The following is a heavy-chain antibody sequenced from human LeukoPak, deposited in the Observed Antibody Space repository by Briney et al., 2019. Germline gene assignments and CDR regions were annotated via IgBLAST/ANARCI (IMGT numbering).Heavy chain of an antibody. CDR2: ISYDGNTK. Sequence: GGSLRLSCAASGFTFRNYAIHWVRQAPGKGLEWVTFISYDGNTKYYADSVKGRFTISRDNSKDTLYLEMNSLRPEDTAVYYCARDLSTKYSIDYWGQGTLATVSS. V-gene: IGHV3-30-3*01. D-gene: IGHD2-15*01. CDR3: ARDLSTKYSIDY. J-gene: IGHJ4*02. CDR1: GFTFRNYA.